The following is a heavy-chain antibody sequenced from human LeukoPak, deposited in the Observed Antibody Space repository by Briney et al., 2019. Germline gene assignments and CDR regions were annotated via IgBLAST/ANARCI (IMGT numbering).Heavy chain of an antibody. J-gene: IGHJ4*02. D-gene: IGHD6-6*01. Sequence: GASVKVSCKASGYTFTGYYMHWVRQAPGQGLEWMGWINPNSGGTNYAQKFQDRVTMTRDTSISTAYMELSRLRSDETAVYYCARSSIAARRSPGYWGQGTMVTVSS. CDR1: GYTFTGYY. CDR3: ARSSIAARRSPGY. V-gene: IGHV1-2*02. CDR2: INPNSGGT.